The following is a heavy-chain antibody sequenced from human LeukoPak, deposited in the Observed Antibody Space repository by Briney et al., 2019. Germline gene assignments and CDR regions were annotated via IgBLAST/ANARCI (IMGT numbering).Heavy chain of an antibody. D-gene: IGHD4/OR15-4a*01. V-gene: IGHV3-30*04. Sequence: SGGSLRLSCAASGFTFSGYAMHWVRQAPGKGLEWVAVISYDGSNKYYADSVKGRFTISRDNSKNTLYLQMNSLRAEDTAVYYCARVWGGAITHHNNWFDPWGQGTLVTVSS. CDR2: ISYDGSNK. CDR1: GFTFSGYA. J-gene: IGHJ5*02. CDR3: ARVWGGAITHHNNWFDP.